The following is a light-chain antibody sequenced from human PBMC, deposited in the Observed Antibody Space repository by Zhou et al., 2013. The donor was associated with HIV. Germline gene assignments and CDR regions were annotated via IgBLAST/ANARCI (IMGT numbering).Light chain of an antibody. CDR1: RGISRS. J-gene: IGKJ3*01. CDR3: QQSYNTPFT. Sequence: DIQMTQSPPSLSASVGDRVTITCRASRGISRSLAWYQQKSGKAPKLLIYGASSLQSGVPSRFSGSGSGTDFTLTISSLQPEDFAIYYCQQSYNTPFTFGPGTKVDIK. V-gene: IGKV1-39*01. CDR2: GAS.